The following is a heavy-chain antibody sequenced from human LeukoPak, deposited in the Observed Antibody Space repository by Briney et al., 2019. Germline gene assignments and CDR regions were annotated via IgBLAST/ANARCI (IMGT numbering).Heavy chain of an antibody. CDR1: GGSISSSSYY. J-gene: IGHJ4*02. Sequence: PSETLSLTCTVSGGSISSSSYYWGWIRQPPGEGLEWIGSIYYTGSTYYSPSLKSRVTISADTSKNEFSLKLSSVIAADTAVYYCTSEISSASNYWGQGTLVTVSS. CDR3: TSEISSASNY. D-gene: IGHD6-6*01. CDR2: IYYTGST. V-gene: IGHV4-39*01.